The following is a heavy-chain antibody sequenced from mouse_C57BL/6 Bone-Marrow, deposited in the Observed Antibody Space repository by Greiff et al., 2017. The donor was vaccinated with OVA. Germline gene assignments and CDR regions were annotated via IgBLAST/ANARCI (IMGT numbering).Heavy chain of an antibody. CDR1: GYAFTNYL. J-gene: IGHJ3*01. Sequence: QVQLQQSGAELVRPGTSVKVSCKASGYAFTNYLIEWVKQRPGQGLEWIGVINPGSGGTNSNEKFKGKATLTADKSSSTAYMQLSSLTSEDSAVYFCAREVWFAYWGQGTLVTVSA. CDR3: AREVWFAY. CDR2: INPGSGGT. V-gene: IGHV1-54*01.